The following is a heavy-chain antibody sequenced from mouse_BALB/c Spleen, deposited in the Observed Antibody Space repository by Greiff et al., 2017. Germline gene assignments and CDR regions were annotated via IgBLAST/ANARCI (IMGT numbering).Heavy chain of an antibody. CDR1: GYTFTSYW. CDR2: INPSTGYT. J-gene: IGHJ3*01. CDR3: SSYVAY. Sequence: LVESGAELAKPGASVKMSCKASGYTFTSYWMHWVKQRPGQGLEWIGYINPSTGYTEYNQKFKDKATLTADKSSSTAYMQLSSLTSEDSAVYYCSSYVAYWGQGTLVTVSA. D-gene: IGHD1-1*01. V-gene: IGHV1-7*01.